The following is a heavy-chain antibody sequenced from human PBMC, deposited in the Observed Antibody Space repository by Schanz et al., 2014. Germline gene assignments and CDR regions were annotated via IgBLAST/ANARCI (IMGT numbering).Heavy chain of an antibody. CDR1: GFTLSSYG. D-gene: IGHD2-2*01. CDR3: AKDSTHIDIVLVPTAIDY. CDR2: MSYDGSIK. Sequence: QVQLVESGGGVVQPGRSLRLSCAAYGFTLSSYGMHWVRQAPGKGLEWVAAMSYDGSIKYYGDSVKGRFTISRDNSKNTLYLQMNSLRAEDTAVYYCAKDSTHIDIVLVPTAIDYWGQGTLVTVSS. V-gene: IGHV3-30*18. J-gene: IGHJ4*02.